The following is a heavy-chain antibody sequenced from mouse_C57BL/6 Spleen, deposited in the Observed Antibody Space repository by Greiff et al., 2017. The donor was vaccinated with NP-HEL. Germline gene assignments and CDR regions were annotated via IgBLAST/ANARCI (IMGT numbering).Heavy chain of an antibody. D-gene: IGHD1-1*01. V-gene: IGHV1-63*01. CDR1: GYTFTNYW. J-gene: IGHJ4*01. Sequence: QVQLQQSGAELVRPGTSVKMSCTASGYTFTNYWIGWAKQRPGHGLEWIGDIYPGGGYTNYNEKFKGKATLTADNSSSTAYMKFSSLTAEDSAIYYCARIPVYYGSTRYYAMDYWGQGTSVTVSS. CDR2: IYPGGGYT. CDR3: ARIPVYYGSTRYYAMDY.